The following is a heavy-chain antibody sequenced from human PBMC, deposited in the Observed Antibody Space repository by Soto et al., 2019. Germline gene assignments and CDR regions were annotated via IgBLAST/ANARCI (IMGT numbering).Heavy chain of an antibody. Sequence: QVQLQQWGAGPLKPSETLSLTCAVYGGSFGNRFWSWIRQPPGKGLEWIGEIHRSGRTNYNPSFKSGLTISIDTSRNQFSLRLNAVTAADTAVYYCARVDYGEYDAYNWFDPWGQGTLVTVSS. CDR3: ARVDYGEYDAYNWFDP. J-gene: IGHJ5*02. V-gene: IGHV4-34*02. CDR2: IHRSGRT. CDR1: GGSFGNRF. D-gene: IGHD4-17*01.